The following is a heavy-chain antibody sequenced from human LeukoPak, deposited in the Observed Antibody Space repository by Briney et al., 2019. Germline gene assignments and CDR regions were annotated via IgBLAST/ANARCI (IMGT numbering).Heavy chain of an antibody. CDR2: ISAFNGNT. CDR3: ARDRNYDILTGYYWGFDY. J-gene: IGHJ4*02. D-gene: IGHD3-9*01. V-gene: IGHV1-18*04. Sequence: ASVKVSCKASGYTFTSYGISWVRQAPGQGLEWMGRISAFNGNTNYAQKLQGRVTMTTDTSTSTAYMELRSLRSDDTAVYYCARDRNYDILTGYYWGFDYWGQGTLVTVSS. CDR1: GYTFTSYG.